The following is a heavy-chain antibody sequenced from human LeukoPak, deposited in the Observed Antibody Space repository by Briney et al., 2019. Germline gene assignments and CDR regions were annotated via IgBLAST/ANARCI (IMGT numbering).Heavy chain of an antibody. Sequence: PGGSLRLSCAASGFTFSSYGMHWVRQAPGKGLEWVAVISYDGSNKYYADSMKGRFTISRDNSKNTLYLQMNSLRAEDTAVYYCAKAFTMVRGVIDPWGQGTLVTVSS. D-gene: IGHD3-10*01. J-gene: IGHJ5*02. CDR3: AKAFTMVRGVIDP. CDR1: GFTFSSYG. V-gene: IGHV3-30*18. CDR2: ISYDGSNK.